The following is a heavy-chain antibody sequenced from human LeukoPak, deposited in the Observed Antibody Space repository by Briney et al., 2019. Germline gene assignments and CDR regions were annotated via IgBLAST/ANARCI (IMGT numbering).Heavy chain of an antibody. D-gene: IGHD5-24*01. CDR3: ARRRWLPPKSFDY. V-gene: IGHV4-34*01. CDR2: INHSGST. CDR1: GGSFSGYY. Sequence: SETLSLTCAVYGGSFSGYYWSWIRQPPGKGLEWIGEINHSGSTNYNPSLKSRVTISVDTSKNQFSLKLSSVTAADTAVYYCARRRWLPPKSFDYWGQGTLVTVSS. J-gene: IGHJ4*02.